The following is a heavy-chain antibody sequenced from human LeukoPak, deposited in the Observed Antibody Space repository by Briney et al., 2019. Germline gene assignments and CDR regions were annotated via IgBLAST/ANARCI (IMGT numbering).Heavy chain of an antibody. D-gene: IGHD3-16*01. CDR3: TRGPLWVKERLFDP. CDR2: IYYSGST. V-gene: IGHV4-59*12. Sequence: SETLSLTCTVSGGSISSYYWSWIRQPPGKGLEWIGYIYYSGSTYYNPSLRSRVTISVDTSKNQFSLKLRSVTAADTAVYYCTRGPLWVKERLFDPWGQGTLVTVSS. CDR1: GGSISSYY. J-gene: IGHJ5*02.